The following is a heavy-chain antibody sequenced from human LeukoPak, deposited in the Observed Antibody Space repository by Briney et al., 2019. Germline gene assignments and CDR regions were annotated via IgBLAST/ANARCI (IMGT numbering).Heavy chain of an antibody. V-gene: IGHV4-59*01. CDR3: AGYGSRSSYTAFDY. D-gene: IGHD3-10*01. Sequence: SETLSLTCTVSGDSFSSDYWSWIRQPPGKGLEWIGYIHSSGGSSYNPSLRSRVTISVDTSKNQFSLKLSSVTAADTAVYYCAGYGSRSSYTAFDYWGQGILVTVSS. J-gene: IGHJ4*02. CDR1: GDSFSSDY. CDR2: IHSSGGS.